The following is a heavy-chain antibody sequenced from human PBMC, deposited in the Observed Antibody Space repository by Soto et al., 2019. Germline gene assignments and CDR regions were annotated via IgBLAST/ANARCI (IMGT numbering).Heavy chain of an antibody. CDR1: GYTFTSYG. J-gene: IGHJ6*02. V-gene: IGHV1-18*01. D-gene: IGHD2-2*02. CDR3: EADPPLVYCSSTSSYRWNYGMDI. Sequence: ASVKVSCKASGYTFTSYGISWVRQAPGQGLEWMGWISAYNGNTNYAQKFQGRVTMTTDTSTSTAYMEVSSLRSEDTAVYYCEADPPLVYCSSTSSYRWNYGMDIWGQGTTVTVSS. CDR2: ISAYNGNT.